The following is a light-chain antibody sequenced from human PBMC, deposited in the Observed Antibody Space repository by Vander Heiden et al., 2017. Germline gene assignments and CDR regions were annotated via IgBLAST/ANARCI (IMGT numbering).Light chain of an antibody. CDR2: WAS. Sequence: DIVMTQSPDSLAVSLGERATINCKSSQSILYSSNNKNYLAWYQQKPGQPPKLLIYWASTRESGVPDRFSGSGSETDFTLTISSLQAGDVAVYYCQQYYSTPYTFGQGTKLEIK. V-gene: IGKV4-1*01. CDR3: QQYYSTPYT. J-gene: IGKJ2*01. CDR1: QSILYSSNNKNY.